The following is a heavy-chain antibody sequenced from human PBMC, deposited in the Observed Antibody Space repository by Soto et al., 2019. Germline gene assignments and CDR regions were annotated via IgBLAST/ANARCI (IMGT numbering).Heavy chain of an antibody. J-gene: IGHJ4*02. CDR2: FDPEDGET. D-gene: IGHD6-19*01. Sequence: ASVKVSCKVSGYTLTELSMHWVRQAPGKGLEWMGGFDPEDGETIYAQKFQGRVTMTEDTSTDTAYMELSSLRSEDTAVYYCATVRAVAGRREFDYWGQGTLVTVSS. CDR1: GYTLTELS. CDR3: ATVRAVAGRREFDY. V-gene: IGHV1-24*01.